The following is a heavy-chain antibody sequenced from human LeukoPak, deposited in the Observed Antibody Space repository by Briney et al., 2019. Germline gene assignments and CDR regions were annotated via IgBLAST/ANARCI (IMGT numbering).Heavy chain of an antibody. CDR1: GFTVSSNY. Sequence: GGSLRLSCAASGFTVSSNYMSWVRQAPGKGLEWVSVIYSGGSTYYADSVKGRFTISRDNSKNTLYLQMNRLRVEDTAIYYCAKGQELDDGVFDSWGQGTLVTVSS. J-gene: IGHJ4*02. CDR3: AKGQELDDGVFDS. D-gene: IGHD1-1*01. V-gene: IGHV3-53*01. CDR2: IYSGGST.